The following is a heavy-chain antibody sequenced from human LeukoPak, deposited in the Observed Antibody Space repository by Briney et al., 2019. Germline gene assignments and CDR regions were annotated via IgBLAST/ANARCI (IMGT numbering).Heavy chain of an antibody. CDR1: GFTVSNDY. CDR3: ARDRAGAQSWVALDP. Sequence: GGSLSLSCAASGFTVSNDYMAWVRQAPRRGLEWVSLIYGDGTTFYTDSVKGRFTISRDNLKNTLYLQMSSLRPEDTALYYCARDRAGAQSWVALDPWGQGTLVTVSS. J-gene: IGHJ5*02. CDR2: IYGDGTT. V-gene: IGHV3-66*02. D-gene: IGHD3-10*01.